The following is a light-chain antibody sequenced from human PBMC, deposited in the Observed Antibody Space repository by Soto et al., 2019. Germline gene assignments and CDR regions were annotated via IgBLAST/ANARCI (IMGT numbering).Light chain of an antibody. CDR2: GNS. CDR1: SSNIGAGYD. J-gene: IGLJ3*02. V-gene: IGLV1-40*01. Sequence: QLVLTQPPSVSGAPGQRVTISCTGSSSNIGAGYDVHWYQQLPGTAPKLLIYGNSNRPSGVPDRFSGSKSGTSASLAITGLQAEDEADYYCQSYDSSLMFGGGTKLTV. CDR3: QSYDSSLM.